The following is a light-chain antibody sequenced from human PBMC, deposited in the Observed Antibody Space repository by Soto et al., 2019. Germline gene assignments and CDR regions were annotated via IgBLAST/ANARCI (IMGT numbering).Light chain of an antibody. CDR2: KVS. V-gene: IGKV4-1*01. Sequence: DIVMTQSPDSLAVSLGERATINCKSSQSVLYGSNNKNYLAWYQQKPGQSPRRLIYKVSNRDSGVPDRFSGSGSGTDFTLKISRVEAEDVGVYYCMQSTHWPPTFGQGTKVDIK. J-gene: IGKJ1*01. CDR3: MQSTHWPPT. CDR1: QSVLYGSNNKNY.